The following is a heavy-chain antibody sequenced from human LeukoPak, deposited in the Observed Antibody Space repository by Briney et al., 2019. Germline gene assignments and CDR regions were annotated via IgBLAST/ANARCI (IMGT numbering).Heavy chain of an antibody. CDR2: ISTSSVTT. D-gene: IGHD3-10*01. J-gene: IGHJ4*02. Sequence: GGSLRLSCEVSGFPFSSYAMSWVRQAPGKGLEWVSGISTSSVTTHYADAVKGRFTISRDDSKNTLYLQMNSLRAEDTAVYYCAKDSASGSGLWLHFDYWGQGTLVTVSS. CDR1: GFPFSSYA. CDR3: AKDSASGSGLWLHFDY. V-gene: IGHV3-23*01.